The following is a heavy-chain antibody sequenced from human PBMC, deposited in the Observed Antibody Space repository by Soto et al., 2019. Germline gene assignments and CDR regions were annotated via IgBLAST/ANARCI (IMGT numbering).Heavy chain of an antibody. CDR3: ARHYGSGSLTLNYYYYYGMDV. CDR1: GGSFSGYY. D-gene: IGHD3-10*01. J-gene: IGHJ6*02. Sequence: SETLSLTCAVYGGSFSGYYWSWIRQPPGKGLEWIGEINHSGSTNYNPSLKSRVTISVDTSKNQFSLKLSSATAADTAVYYCARHYGSGSLTLNYYYYYGMDVWGQGTTVTVSS. CDR2: INHSGST. V-gene: IGHV4-34*01.